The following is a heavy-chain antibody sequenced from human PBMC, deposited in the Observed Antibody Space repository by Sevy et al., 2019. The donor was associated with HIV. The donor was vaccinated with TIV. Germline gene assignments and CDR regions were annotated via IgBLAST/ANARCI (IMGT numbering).Heavy chain of an antibody. V-gene: IGHV3-21*01. J-gene: IGHJ3*02. CDR1: GFTFSTYT. D-gene: IGHD3-10*01. CDR2: IGSSSNYI. Sequence: GGSLRLSCAASGFTFSTYTMNWVRQAPRKGLQWVSSIGSSSNYIYYADSVKGRFTISRDNAKNSLYIQMNSLRAEDTAVYYCARPYGSGSWEAFDIWGQGTMVTVSS. CDR3: ARPYGSGSWEAFDI.